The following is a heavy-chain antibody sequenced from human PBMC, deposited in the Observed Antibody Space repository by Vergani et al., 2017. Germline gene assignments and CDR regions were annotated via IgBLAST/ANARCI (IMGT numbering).Heavy chain of an antibody. CDR2: IKQDGSEK. D-gene: IGHD3-3*01. J-gene: IGHJ6*03. V-gene: IGHV3-7*03. Sequence: EVQLVESGGGLVQPGGSLRLSCAASGFTFSSYWMSWVRQAPGKGLEWVANIKQDGSEKYYVDSVKGRFTISRDNSKNTLYLQMNSLRAEDTALYYCAREAVYYDFWSGPNYMDVWGKGTTVTVSS. CDR3: AREAVYYDFWSGPNYMDV. CDR1: GFTFSSYW.